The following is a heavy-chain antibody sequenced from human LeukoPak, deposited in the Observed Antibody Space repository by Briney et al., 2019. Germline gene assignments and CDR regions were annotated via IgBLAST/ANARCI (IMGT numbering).Heavy chain of an antibody. V-gene: IGHV3-53*01. CDR1: GFTVTNNY. D-gene: IGHD6-13*01. J-gene: IGHJ4*02. CDR3: ARDRGAAAGD. Sequence: PGGSLRLSCLASGFTVTNNYTSWVRQAPGKGLEWVSVIYSGGSTHYADSVKGRFTISRDNSKNTLYLQMTSLRAEDTAVYYCARDRGAAAGDWGQGTLVTVSS. CDR2: IYSGGST.